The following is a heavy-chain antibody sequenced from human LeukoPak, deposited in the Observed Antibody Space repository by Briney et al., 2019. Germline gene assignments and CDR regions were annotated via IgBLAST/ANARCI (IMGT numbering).Heavy chain of an antibody. D-gene: IGHD4-11*01. V-gene: IGHV3-7*01. CDR2: IRQDGGER. J-gene: IGHJ1*01. CDR1: GFSFTSYW. Sequence: GGSLRLSCAASGFSFTSYWMSWVRQAPGKGLEWVANIRQDGGERYYVDSVQGRFTISRDNAKNSLYLQMNSLRAEDTAVYYCASPGDYSHHCFQHWGQGTLVTVSS. CDR3: ASPGDYSHHCFQH.